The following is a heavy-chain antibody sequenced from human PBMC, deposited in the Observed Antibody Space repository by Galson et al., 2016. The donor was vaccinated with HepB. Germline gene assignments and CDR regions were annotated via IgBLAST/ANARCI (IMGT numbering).Heavy chain of an antibody. CDR2: TYYNGNT. V-gene: IGHV4-39*07. CDR1: GASLINSAYY. D-gene: IGHD6-19*01. CDR3: ATTGSGWYPDGSFDH. J-gene: IGHJ4*02. Sequence: SETLSLTCTVSGASLINSAYYWGWIRQPPGKGLEWIGSTYYNGNTNYNPSLKSRVTISVDTSKNQLSLKLSSVTAADSAVYYCATTGSGWYPDGSFDHWGRGTMVTVSS.